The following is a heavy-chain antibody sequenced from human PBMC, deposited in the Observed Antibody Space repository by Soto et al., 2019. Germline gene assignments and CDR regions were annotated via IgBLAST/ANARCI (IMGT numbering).Heavy chain of an antibody. CDR2: INSDGSSI. CDR3: ARNSPGVYALWVDV. J-gene: IGHJ6*02. Sequence: GGSLRLSWAASGFTFSSYWMHWVRQAPGKGLMWVSRINSDGSSINYADFVKGRLIISRDNAKNTLYLQMNSLRAEDTAVYYCARNSPGVYALWVDVWGQGTTVTVS. D-gene: IGHD2-8*01. V-gene: IGHV3-74*01. CDR1: GFTFSSYW.